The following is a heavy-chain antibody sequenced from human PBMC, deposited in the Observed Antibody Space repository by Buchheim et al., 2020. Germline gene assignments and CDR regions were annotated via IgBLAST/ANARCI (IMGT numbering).Heavy chain of an antibody. CDR2: INPSGGST. CDR3: AQYYYDSSGYDPDYYGMDV. J-gene: IGHJ6*02. Sequence: QVQLVQSGAEVKKPGASVKVSCKASGYTFTSYYMHWVRQAPGQGLEWMGIINPSGGSTSYAQKFQGRVTMTRDTSTSTVYMELSSLRSDDTAVYYCAQYYYDSSGYDPDYYGMDVWGQGTT. V-gene: IGHV1-46*01. CDR1: GYTFTSYY. D-gene: IGHD3-22*01.